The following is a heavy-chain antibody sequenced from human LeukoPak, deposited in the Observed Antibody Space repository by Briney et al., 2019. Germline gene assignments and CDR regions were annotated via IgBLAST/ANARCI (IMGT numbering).Heavy chain of an antibody. CDR1: SGSISSYY. J-gene: IGHJ4*02. CDR2: IYTSGST. D-gene: IGHD3-22*01. V-gene: IGHV4-4*07. CDR3: ARGEYYYDSSGYGVFDY. Sequence: SETLSLTCTVSSGSISSYYWTWIRQPAGKGLEWIGHIYTSGSTNYNPSLKSRVTISVDTSKNQFSLKLSSVTAADTAVYYCARGEYYYDSSGYGVFDYWGQGTLVTVSS.